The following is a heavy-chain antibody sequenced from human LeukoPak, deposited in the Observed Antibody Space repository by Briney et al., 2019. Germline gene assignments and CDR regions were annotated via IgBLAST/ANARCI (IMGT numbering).Heavy chain of an antibody. V-gene: IGHV3-23*01. CDR3: AKLPHYDFWSGYYFDY. J-gene: IGHJ4*02. CDR2: ISGSGGST. D-gene: IGHD3-3*01. CDR1: GFTFSSYA. Sequence: GGSLRLSCAASGFTFSSYAMSWVRQAPGKGLEWVSAISGSGGSTYYADSVKGRFTISRDNSKNTLYLQMNSLRAEDTGVYYCAKLPHYDFWSGYYFDYWGQGTLVTVSS.